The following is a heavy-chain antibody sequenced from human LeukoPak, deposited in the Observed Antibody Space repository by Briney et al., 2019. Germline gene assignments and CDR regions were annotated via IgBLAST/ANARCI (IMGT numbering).Heavy chain of an antibody. CDR3: ARAIAAAGTDPTLDY. V-gene: IGHV4-61*10. CDR1: GGSISSDSYY. Sequence: SETLSLTCTVSGGSISSDSYYWTWIRQPAGKGLEWIGEIYHSGSTNYNPSLKSRVTISVDKSKNQFSLKLSSVTAADTAVYYCARAIAAAGTDPTLDYWGQGTLVTVSS. CDR2: IYHSGST. D-gene: IGHD6-13*01. J-gene: IGHJ4*02.